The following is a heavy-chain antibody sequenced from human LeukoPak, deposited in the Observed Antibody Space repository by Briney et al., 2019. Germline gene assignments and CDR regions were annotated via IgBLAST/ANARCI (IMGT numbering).Heavy chain of an antibody. D-gene: IGHD1-26*01. CDR3: ATERGGNYGYFYYGMDV. CDR1: GYSLTELS. J-gene: IGHJ6*01. CDR2: FDPEDGET. V-gene: IGHV1-24*01. Sequence: ASVKVSCEVSGYSLTELSMHWVRQAPGKGLEWMGTFDPEDGETTYAQKFQGRVTMTEDTSTDTAYMELSSLRSEDTDVYYCATERGGNYGYFYYGMDVWGQGTTVTVSS.